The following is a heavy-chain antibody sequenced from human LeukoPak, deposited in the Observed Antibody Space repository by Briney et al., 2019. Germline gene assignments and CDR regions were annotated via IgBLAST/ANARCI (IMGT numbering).Heavy chain of an antibody. D-gene: IGHD3-3*01. Sequence: SETLSLTCTVSGGSISSSSYYWGWIRQPPGKGLEWIGSIYYSGSTYYNPSLKSRVTISVDTSKNQFSLKLSSVTAADTAVYYCAKAAVLRFLEWPIDYWGQGTLVTVSS. V-gene: IGHV4-39*07. CDR3: AKAAVLRFLEWPIDY. CDR1: GGSISSSSYY. CDR2: IYYSGST. J-gene: IGHJ4*02.